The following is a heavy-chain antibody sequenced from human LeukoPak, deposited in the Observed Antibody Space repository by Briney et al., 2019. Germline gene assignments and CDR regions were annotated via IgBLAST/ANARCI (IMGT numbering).Heavy chain of an antibody. J-gene: IGHJ5*02. CDR2: MNPNSGST. V-gene: IGHV1-8*01. CDR1: GYTFTSYD. Sequence: ASVKVSCKASGYTFTSYDINWVRQATGQGLEWMGWMNPNSGSTSYAQKFQGRVTMTRDTSTSTVYMELSSLRSEDTAVYYCARDEGGSSSWFDPWGQGTLVTVSS. D-gene: IGHD6-6*01. CDR3: ARDEGGSSSWFDP.